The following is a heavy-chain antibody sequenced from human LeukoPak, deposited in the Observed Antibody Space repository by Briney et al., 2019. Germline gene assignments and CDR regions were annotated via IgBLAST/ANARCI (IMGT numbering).Heavy chain of an antibody. CDR1: GFTFSSYE. CDR3: AREQQLFEYLF. D-gene: IGHD6-13*01. Sequence: GGSLRLSCAASGFTFSSYEMNWVRQAPGKGLEWVSYISSSGSTIYYADSVKGRFTISRDNAKNSLYLQMNSLRAEDTAVYYCAREQQLFEYLFWGQGTLVTVSS. CDR2: ISSSGSTI. J-gene: IGHJ4*02. V-gene: IGHV3-48*03.